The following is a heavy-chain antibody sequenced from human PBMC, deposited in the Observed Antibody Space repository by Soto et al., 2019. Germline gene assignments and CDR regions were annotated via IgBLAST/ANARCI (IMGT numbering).Heavy chain of an antibody. CDR1: GFTFSSYA. CDR2: ISGSGGST. CDR3: AKWVYWNYVEDWFDP. V-gene: IGHV3-23*01. Sequence: GGSLRLSCAASGFTFSSYAMSWVRQAPGKGLEWVSAISGSGGSTYYADSVKGRFTISRDNSKNTMYLQMNSLRAEDTAVYYCAKWVYWNYVEDWFDPWGQGTLVTVSS. J-gene: IGHJ5*02. D-gene: IGHD1-7*01.